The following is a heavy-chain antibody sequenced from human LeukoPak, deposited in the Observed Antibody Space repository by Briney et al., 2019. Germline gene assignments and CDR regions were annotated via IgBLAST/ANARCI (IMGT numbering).Heavy chain of an antibody. CDR3: ARVSYSPLYYFDY. CDR1: GGSISSYY. V-gene: IGHV4-59*12. D-gene: IGHD1-26*01. CDR2: IYYSGST. Sequence: SETLSLTCTVSGGSISSYYWSWIRQPPGKGLEWIGYIYYSGSTNYNPSLKSRVTISVDTSKNQFSLKLSSVTAADTAVYYCARVSYSPLYYFDYWGQGTLVTVSS. J-gene: IGHJ4*02.